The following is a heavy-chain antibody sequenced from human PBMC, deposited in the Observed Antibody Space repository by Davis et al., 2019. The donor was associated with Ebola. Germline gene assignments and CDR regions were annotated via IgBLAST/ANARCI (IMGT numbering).Heavy chain of an antibody. V-gene: IGHV3-74*01. CDR2: INTDGSFT. D-gene: IGHD2-2*01. Sequence: PGGSLRLSCAASGFTFSSYWMHWVRQTQGKGLVWVSRINTDGSFTDYADSVKGRFTISRDNARNTVSLQMNGLRAEDTAVYYCARSSYQPDYWGQGTLVTVSS. CDR3: ARSSYQPDY. CDR1: GFTFSSYW. J-gene: IGHJ4*02.